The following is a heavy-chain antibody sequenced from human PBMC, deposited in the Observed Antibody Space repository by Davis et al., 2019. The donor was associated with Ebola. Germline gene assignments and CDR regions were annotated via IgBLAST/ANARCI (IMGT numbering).Heavy chain of an antibody. D-gene: IGHD3-10*01. CDR2: MNPDSGNT. CDR1: GYSFTSYD. CDR3: ARTFLWVRELDYYYGMDV. Sequence: AASVKVSCKASGYSFTSYDINWVRQATGQGLEWMGWMNPDSGNTGYAQKFQGRVTMTRNTSISTAYMELSSLRSEDTAVYYCARTFLWVRELDYYYGMDVWGQGTTVTVSS. V-gene: IGHV1-8*01. J-gene: IGHJ6*02.